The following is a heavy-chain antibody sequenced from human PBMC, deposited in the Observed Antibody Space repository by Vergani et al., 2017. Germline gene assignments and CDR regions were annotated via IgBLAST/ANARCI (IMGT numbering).Heavy chain of an antibody. V-gene: IGHV3-30*02. CDR2: IRYDGSSE. CDR1: GFTLNTYG. CDR3: AILLGTKPGWLVPYSDAFDI. J-gene: IGHJ3*02. Sequence: VQLVESGGGVVQPGGSLRLSCTLSGFTLNTYGIHWVRQAPGKGLEWVSFIRYDGSSEYYADSVKGRFTISRDNSKNTLYLQMNSLRAEDTAVYYCAILLGTKPGWLVPYSDAFDIWGQGTMVTVSS. D-gene: IGHD6-19*01.